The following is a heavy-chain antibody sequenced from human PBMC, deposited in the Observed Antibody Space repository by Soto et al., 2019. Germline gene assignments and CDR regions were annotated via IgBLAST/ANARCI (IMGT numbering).Heavy chain of an antibody. CDR1: GGTFSSYA. Sequence: SVKVSCKASGGTFSSYAISWVRQAPGQGLEWMGGIIPIFGTANYAQKFQGRVTITADKSTSTAYMELSSLRSEDTAVYYCAIGYCSSTSCYGYGAYYYYYGMDVWGQGTTVTV. CDR3: AIGYCSSTSCYGYGAYYYYYGMDV. J-gene: IGHJ6*02. D-gene: IGHD2-2*01. V-gene: IGHV1-69*06. CDR2: IIPIFGTA.